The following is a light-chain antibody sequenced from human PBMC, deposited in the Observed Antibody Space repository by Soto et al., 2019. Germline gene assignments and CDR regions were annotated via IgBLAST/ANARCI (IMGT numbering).Light chain of an antibody. CDR2: GAS. CDR3: QQYNNWPRT. Sequence: EIVMTQSPATLSVSPGERATLSCRASQSVSSNLAWYQQKPCQAPRLLIYGASTRATGIPARFSGSGSGTAFTLTISSLQSEDFAVYYCQQYNNWPRTFGQGTKLEIK. V-gene: IGKV3-15*01. J-gene: IGKJ2*01. CDR1: QSVSSN.